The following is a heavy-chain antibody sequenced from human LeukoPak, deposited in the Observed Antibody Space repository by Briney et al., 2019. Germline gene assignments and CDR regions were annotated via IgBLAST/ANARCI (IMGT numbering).Heavy chain of an antibody. D-gene: IGHD1-20*01. CDR3: ARARYPPHYFDI. J-gene: IGHJ3*02. CDR1: GFTFSSYA. V-gene: IGHV3-30-3*01. Sequence: GGSLRLSCAASGFTFSSYAMHWVRQAPGKGLEWVAVISYDGSNKYYADSVKGRFTISRDNSKNTLYLQMNSLRAEDTAVYYCARARYPPHYFDIWGQGTMVTVSS. CDR2: ISYDGSNK.